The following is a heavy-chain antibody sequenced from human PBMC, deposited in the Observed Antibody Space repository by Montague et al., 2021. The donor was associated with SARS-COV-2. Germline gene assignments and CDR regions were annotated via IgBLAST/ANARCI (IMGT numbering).Heavy chain of an antibody. D-gene: IGHD6-19*01. CDR2: INHSGSN. J-gene: IGHJ4*01. Sequence: SETLSLTCAVYVGCCGGDHWSWVRQPPDEGPEWIGVINHSGSNNNNPSLTSRVTISVDTSKNQFSLKLSSVTAADTAVYYCARGGRQWLVIDPRYYFDYWGQGTLVTVSS. V-gene: IGHV4-34*01. CDR1: VGCCGGDH. CDR3: ARGGRQWLVIDPRYYFDY.